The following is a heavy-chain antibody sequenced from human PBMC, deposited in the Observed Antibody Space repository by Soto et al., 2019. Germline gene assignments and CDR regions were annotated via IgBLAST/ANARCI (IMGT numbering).Heavy chain of an antibody. CDR3: ARHVGILRFLEWFFYGMDV. CDR2: IYHSRST. J-gene: IGHJ6*02. V-gene: IGHV4-59*08. CDR1: GGSISSYY. D-gene: IGHD3-3*01. Sequence: SETLSLTCTVSGGSISSYYWSWIRQPPGKGLEWIGYIYHSRSTNYNPSLKSRVTISVDRSKNQFSLNLSSVTAADTAVYYFARHVGILRFLEWFFYGMDVWGQGTTVTVSS.